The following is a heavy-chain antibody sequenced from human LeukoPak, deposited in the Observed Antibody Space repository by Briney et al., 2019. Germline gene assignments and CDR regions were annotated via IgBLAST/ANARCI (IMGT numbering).Heavy chain of an antibody. J-gene: IGHJ5*02. CDR2: ISSSSSTV. D-gene: IGHD6-13*01. V-gene: IGHV3-48*02. CDR1: GFTFSSYS. Sequence: GGSLRLSCAASGFTFSSYSMNWVRQAPGKGLEWVSYISSSSSTVYYADSVKGRFTISRDNAKNSLYLQMNSLRDEDTAVYYCARDRTAAAGRNNLFDPWGQGTLVTVSS. CDR3: ARDRTAAAGRNNLFDP.